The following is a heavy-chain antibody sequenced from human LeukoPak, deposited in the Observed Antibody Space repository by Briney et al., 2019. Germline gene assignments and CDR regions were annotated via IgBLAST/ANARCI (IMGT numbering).Heavy chain of an antibody. D-gene: IGHD6-13*01. CDR2: ISRSDGST. CDR3: AKGKESSDWYNFDY. CDR1: GFTFSNYD. V-gene: IGHV3-23*01. J-gene: IGHJ4*02. Sequence: GGSLRLSCAASGFTFSNYDMHWVRQAPGKGLEWVSAISRSDGSTYYADSVKGRFTISRDNSKNTLYLEMNSLEVEDSAVYYCAKGKESSDWYNFDYWGQGTLVTVSS.